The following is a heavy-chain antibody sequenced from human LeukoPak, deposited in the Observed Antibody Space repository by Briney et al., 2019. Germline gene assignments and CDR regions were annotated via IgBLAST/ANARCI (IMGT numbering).Heavy chain of an antibody. V-gene: IGHV1-18*04. D-gene: IGHD3-10*01. CDR1: GYTFTSYG. Sequence: ASVKVSCKASGYTFTSYGISWVRQAPGQGLEWMGWISAYNGNTNYAQKLHGRVTMTTDTSTSTAYMELRSLRSDDTAVYYCARVVTGLWFGESVDYWGQGTLVTVSS. CDR2: ISAYNGNT. J-gene: IGHJ4*02. CDR3: ARVVTGLWFGESVDY.